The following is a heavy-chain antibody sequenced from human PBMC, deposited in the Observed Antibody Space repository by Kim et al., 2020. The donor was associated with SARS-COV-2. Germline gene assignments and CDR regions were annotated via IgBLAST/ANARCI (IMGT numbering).Heavy chain of an antibody. CDR3: ARDKKSLLWHLS. D-gene: IGHD2-21*01. V-gene: IGHV3-30-3*01. J-gene: IGHJ5*02. Sequence: GGSLRLSCAASGFTFSSYAMHWVRQAPGKGLEWVAVISYDGSNKYYADSVKGRFTISRDNSKNTLYLQMNSLRAEDTAVYYCARDKKSLLWHLSWGQGTLVTVSS. CDR2: ISYDGSNK. CDR1: GFTFSSYA.